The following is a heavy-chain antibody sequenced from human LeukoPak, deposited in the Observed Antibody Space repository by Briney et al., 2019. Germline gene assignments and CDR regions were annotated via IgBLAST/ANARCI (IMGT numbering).Heavy chain of an antibody. CDR2: IIPIFGTA. D-gene: IGHD3-10*01. CDR1: GGTFSSYA. CDR3: AARTPITRRSEFMDV. J-gene: IGHJ6*02. V-gene: IGHV1-69*13. Sequence: SVKVSCKASGGTFSSYAISWVRQAPGQGLEWMGGIIPIFGTANYAQKFQGRVTITADESTSTAYMELSSLRSEDTAVYYCAARTPITRRSEFMDVWGQGTTVTVSS.